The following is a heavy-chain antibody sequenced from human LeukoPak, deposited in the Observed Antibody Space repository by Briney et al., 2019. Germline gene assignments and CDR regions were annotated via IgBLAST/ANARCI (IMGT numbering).Heavy chain of an antibody. CDR3: ARVSGYSYGGNDY. CDR1: VGPFSGYY. CDR2: INHSGSS. J-gene: IGHJ4*02. V-gene: IGHV4-34*01. Sequence: SETLSLTCAVYVGPFSGYYLNWIRQPPGKGLELIGEINHSGSSPYNPSLKSRVTISLDTSKHQFSLRLSSVTAADTAVYYCARVSGYSYGGNDYWGQGTLVTVSS. D-gene: IGHD5-18*01.